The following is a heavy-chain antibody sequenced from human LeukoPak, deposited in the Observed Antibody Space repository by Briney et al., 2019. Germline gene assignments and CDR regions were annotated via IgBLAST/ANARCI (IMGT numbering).Heavy chain of an antibody. D-gene: IGHD3-3*01. J-gene: IGHJ4*02. CDR3: ASGAWYDFWSGYSY. V-gene: IGHV4-61*01. CDR2: IYYSGST. Sequence: KPSETLSLICTVSGGSVSSGSYYWSWIRQPPGKGLEWIGYIYYSGSTNYNPSLKSRVTISVDTSKNQFSLKLSSVTAADTAVCYCASGAWYDFWSGYSYWGQGTLVTVSS. CDR1: GGSVSSGSYY.